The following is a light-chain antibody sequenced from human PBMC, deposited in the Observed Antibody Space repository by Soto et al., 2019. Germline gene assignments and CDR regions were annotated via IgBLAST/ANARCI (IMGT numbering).Light chain of an antibody. Sequence: QSALTQPASVSGSPGQSITISCTGTSSDLGAYNSVSWYRQHPGKAPKVMIYDDTNRPSGVSSRFSGSKSGNTASLTISGLQADDEADYYCCSYTTSNTLVFGTGTKLTVL. CDR3: CSYTTSNTLV. J-gene: IGLJ1*01. V-gene: IGLV2-14*01. CDR1: SSDLGAYNS. CDR2: DDT.